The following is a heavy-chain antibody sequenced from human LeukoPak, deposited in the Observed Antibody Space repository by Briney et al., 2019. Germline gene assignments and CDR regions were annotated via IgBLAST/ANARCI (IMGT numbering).Heavy chain of an antibody. J-gene: IGHJ6*02. D-gene: IGHD3-10*01. CDR1: GVSIFIGSYY. CDR3: ARHIPGSGSYYNGVRYYYGMDV. Sequence: SETLSLTCTVSGVSIFIGSYYWGWIRQPPGKGLEWIGSGNYSGSTYYSPSLKRRVTVWVDTSKNQFSLKLSSVTAADTAVYYCARHIPGSGSYYNGVRYYYGMDVWGQGTTVTVSS. V-gene: IGHV4-39*01. CDR2: GNYSGST.